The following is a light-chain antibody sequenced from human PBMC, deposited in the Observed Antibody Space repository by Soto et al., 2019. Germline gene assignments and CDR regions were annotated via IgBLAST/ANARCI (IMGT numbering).Light chain of an antibody. CDR1: NIGSKS. Sequence: SYELTQPPSVSVAPGQTARITCGGNNIGSKSVHWYQQKPGQAPVLVVYDDSGRPSGIPERFSGSNSGNTATLTISRVEAGDEADYYCQVWDSSSDSWVFGGGTKLTVL. J-gene: IGLJ3*02. V-gene: IGLV3-21*02. CDR2: DDS. CDR3: QVWDSSSDSWV.